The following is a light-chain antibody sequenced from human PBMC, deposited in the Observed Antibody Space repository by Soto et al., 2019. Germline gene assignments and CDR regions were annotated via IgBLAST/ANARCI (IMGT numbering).Light chain of an antibody. V-gene: IGKV3-15*01. Sequence: EIVMTQSPATLSVSPGERATLSCRASQRVNSNLAWYQQKPGQAPRLLIYGASTRATGIPARFSGSASGTEFTLTISSLQSEDFAVYYCQQSNDWPLAFGGGTKVEIK. J-gene: IGKJ4*01. CDR2: GAS. CDR3: QQSNDWPLA. CDR1: QRVNSN.